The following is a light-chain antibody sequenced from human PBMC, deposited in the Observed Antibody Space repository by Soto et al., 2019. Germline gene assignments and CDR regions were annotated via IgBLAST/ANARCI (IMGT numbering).Light chain of an antibody. CDR3: QQCGSSPNT. CDR2: AAS. V-gene: IGKV3-20*01. Sequence: EIVVPKSHGTLSLSPVERSTLSCRSSQSVTINCLYWYQQKPGQAPRLLIYAASSRATGIPDRFSGSGSGTDFTLTISRLEPEDFAVYYCQQCGSSPNTFGQGTRLEIK. J-gene: IGKJ5*01. CDR1: QSVTINC.